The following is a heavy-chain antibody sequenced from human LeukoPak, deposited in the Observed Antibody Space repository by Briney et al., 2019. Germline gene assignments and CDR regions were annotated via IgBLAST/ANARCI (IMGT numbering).Heavy chain of an antibody. D-gene: IGHD6-6*01. V-gene: IGHV3-30*18. CDR1: GFTFSSYG. CDR2: ISYDGSNK. J-gene: IGHJ3*02. CDR3: AKEIAARRGAFDI. Sequence: PGGSLRLSCAASGFTFSSYGMHWVRQAPGKGLEWVAVISYDGSNKYYADSVKGRFTISRDNSKNTLYLQMNSLRAEDTAVYYCAKEIAARRGAFDIWGQGTMVTVSS.